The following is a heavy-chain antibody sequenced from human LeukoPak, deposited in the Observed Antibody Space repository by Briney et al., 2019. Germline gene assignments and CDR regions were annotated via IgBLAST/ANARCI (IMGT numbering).Heavy chain of an antibody. J-gene: IGHJ6*03. D-gene: IGHD1-20*01. Sequence: SETLSLTCTVSAGSISSGHYYWTWIRQHPGKGLEWIGYIYYRGNTYSNPSLTGRLTISVDTSKNQFSLRLSSVTAADTAVYYCARSSVTADDFYYYYMDVWAKGPRSPSP. CDR3: ARSSVTADDFYYYYMDV. CDR1: AGSISSGHYY. V-gene: IGHV4-31*03. CDR2: IYYRGNT.